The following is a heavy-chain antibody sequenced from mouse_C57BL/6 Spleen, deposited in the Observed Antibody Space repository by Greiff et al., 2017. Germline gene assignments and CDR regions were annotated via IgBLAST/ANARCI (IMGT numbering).Heavy chain of an antibody. CDR2: ISYDGSN. CDR3: ARDSNYGVFAY. CDR1: GYSITSGYY. Sequence: EVKLQESGPGLVKPSQSLSLTCSVTGYSITSGYYWNWIRQFPGNKLEWMGYISYDGSNNYNPSLKNRISITRDTSKNQFFLKLNSVTTEDTATYYCARDSNYGVFAYWGQGTLVTVSA. D-gene: IGHD2-5*01. J-gene: IGHJ3*01. V-gene: IGHV3-6*01.